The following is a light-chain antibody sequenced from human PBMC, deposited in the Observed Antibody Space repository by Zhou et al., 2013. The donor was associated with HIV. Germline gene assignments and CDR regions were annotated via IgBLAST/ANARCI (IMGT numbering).Light chain of an antibody. CDR1: QSISTS. Sequence: IQMTQSPSSLSASVGDRVTITCRASQSISTSLNWYEQKPGKAPKLLIYAASTLQSGVPSRFSGSGSGTDFTLTISSLQPEDFATYYCQQSYNTPYTFGQGTKLEIK. CDR3: QQSYNTPYT. CDR2: AAS. V-gene: IGKV1-39*01. J-gene: IGKJ2*01.